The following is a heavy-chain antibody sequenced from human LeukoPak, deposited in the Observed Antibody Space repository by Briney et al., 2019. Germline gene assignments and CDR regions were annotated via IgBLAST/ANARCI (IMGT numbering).Heavy chain of an antibody. Sequence: PGGSLRLSCAASGFTFSSYAMSWVRQVPGKGLEWVSAISGSGGSTYYADSVKGRFTISRDNSKNTLYLQMNSLRAEDTAVYYCAKTTAVAGKEGRYFDYWGQGTPVTVSS. CDR1: GFTFSSYA. CDR2: ISGSGGST. CDR3: AKTTAVAGKEGRYFDY. V-gene: IGHV3-23*01. J-gene: IGHJ4*02. D-gene: IGHD6-19*01.